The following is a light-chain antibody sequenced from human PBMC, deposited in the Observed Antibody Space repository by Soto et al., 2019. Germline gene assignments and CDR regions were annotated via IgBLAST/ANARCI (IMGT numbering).Light chain of an antibody. CDR2: DAA. CDR3: QQRSSWPPWT. Sequence: ENVLTQARATLSLSALEKGSVSCSPSQSVGSFLAWYQQKPGQAPRLVIYDAANRATGIPARFSGSGSGTDFTLTISTLEPEDVAVYYCQQRSSWPPWTFGQGTEVDIK. CDR1: QSVGSF. J-gene: IGKJ1*01. V-gene: IGKV3-11*01.